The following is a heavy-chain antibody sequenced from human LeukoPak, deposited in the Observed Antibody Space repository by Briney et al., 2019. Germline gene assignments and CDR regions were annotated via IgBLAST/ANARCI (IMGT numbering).Heavy chain of an antibody. CDR3: AALDPALGYYYYGMDV. V-gene: IGHV1-58*01. J-gene: IGHJ6*02. Sequence: SVTVSCKASGFTFTSSAVQWVRQARGQRLEWIGWIVVGSGNTNYAQKFQERVTITRDMSTSTAYMELSSLRSEDTAAYYCAALDPALGYYYYGMDVWAKGPRSPSP. CDR1: GFTFTSSA. CDR2: IVVGSGNT.